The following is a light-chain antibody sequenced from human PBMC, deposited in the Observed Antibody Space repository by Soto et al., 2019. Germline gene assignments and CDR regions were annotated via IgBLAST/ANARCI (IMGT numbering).Light chain of an antibody. Sequence: DIQMTQSPSTLSGSVGDRVTITCRASQTISSWLAWYQRKPGKAPKLLIYTASTLKSGVPSRFSGSGSGTEFTLTISSLQPDDFATYYCQQYNSYPWTFGQGTKVDI. CDR2: TAS. CDR1: QTISSW. J-gene: IGKJ1*01. V-gene: IGKV1-5*03. CDR3: QQYNSYPWT.